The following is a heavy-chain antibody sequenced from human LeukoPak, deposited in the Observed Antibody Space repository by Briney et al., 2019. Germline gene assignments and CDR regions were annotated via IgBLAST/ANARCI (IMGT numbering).Heavy chain of an antibody. D-gene: IGHD2-2*01. J-gene: IGHJ4*02. CDR2: ISAYNGNT. CDR3: ARGDCSSTSCYGGLDY. Sequence: ASVKASCKASGYTFTSYGISWVRQAPGQGLEWMGWISAYNGNTNYAQKLQGRVTMTTDTSTSTAYMELRSLRSDDTAVYYCARGDCSSTSCYGGLDYWGQGTLVTVSS. V-gene: IGHV1-18*04. CDR1: GYTFTSYG.